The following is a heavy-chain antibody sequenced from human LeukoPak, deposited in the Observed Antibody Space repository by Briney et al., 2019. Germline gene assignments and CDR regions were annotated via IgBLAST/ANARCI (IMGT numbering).Heavy chain of an antibody. V-gene: IGHV1-18*01. Sequence: GASVKVSRKASGYTFTSYGISWVRQAPGQGLEWMGWISAYNGNTNYAQKLQGRVTMTTDTSTSTAYMELRSLRSDDTAVYYCARAWAYYYGSGSYYYYYGMDVWGQGTTVTVSS. CDR1: GYTFTSYG. CDR3: ARAWAYYYGSGSYYYYYGMDV. D-gene: IGHD3-10*01. CDR2: ISAYNGNT. J-gene: IGHJ6*02.